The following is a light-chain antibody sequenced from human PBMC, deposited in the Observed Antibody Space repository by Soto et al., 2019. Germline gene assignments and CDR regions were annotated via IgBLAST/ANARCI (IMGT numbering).Light chain of an antibody. CDR3: QQYNSWPPRYT. CDR1: QSVSRA. J-gene: IGKJ2*01. Sequence: DIVLTQSPATLSVSPGESATLSCRASQSVSRALAWYQHVPGQAPRLLIYDSSTRATGVPARFSGSGSGTRFTLTISSLQSEDFAVYYCQQYNSWPPRYTFGQRTKLQI. V-gene: IGKV3-15*01. CDR2: DSS.